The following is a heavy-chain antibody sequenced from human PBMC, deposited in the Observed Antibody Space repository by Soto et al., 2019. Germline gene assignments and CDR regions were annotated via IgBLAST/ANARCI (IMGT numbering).Heavy chain of an antibody. CDR2: ISYSGST. Sequence: SETLSLPCTVSGGSISGGGYYWSWFRQHPGKGLEWIGYISYSGSTYYNPSLKSRVTISVDTSKNQFSLKLSSVTAADTAVYYCAQASIAASRATIGMDVWGQGTTVTVSS. CDR1: GGSISGGGYY. D-gene: IGHD6-6*01. V-gene: IGHV4-31*03. CDR3: AQASIAASRATIGMDV. J-gene: IGHJ6*02.